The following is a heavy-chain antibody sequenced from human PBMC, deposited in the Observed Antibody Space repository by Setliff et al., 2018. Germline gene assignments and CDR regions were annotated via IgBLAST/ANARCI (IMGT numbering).Heavy chain of an antibody. D-gene: IGHD3-10*01. J-gene: IGHJ5*02. V-gene: IGHV3-11*04. CDR1: GGSFSGYY. CDR3: ARESRFGELFPVLS. CDR2: ISSSGSTI. Sequence: LSLTCAVYGGSFSGYYWSWIRQAPGKGLEWVSYISSSGSTICYADSVKGRFTISRDNAKNSLYLQMNSLRAEDTAVYYCARESRFGELFPVLSWGQGTLVTVSS.